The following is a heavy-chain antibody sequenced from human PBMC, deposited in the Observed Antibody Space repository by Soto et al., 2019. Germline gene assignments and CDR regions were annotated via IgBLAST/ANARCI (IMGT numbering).Heavy chain of an antibody. Sequence: ASVKVSCKASGYTFTSSGITWVRQAPGQGLEWMGWISTYNGNTNYAQNFQGRVTMTTDTSTSTAYMELRSLRSDDTAVYYCAKDFRPVMDYWGQGTLVTVSS. D-gene: IGHD2-8*01. CDR2: ISTYNGNT. CDR1: GYTFTSSG. V-gene: IGHV1-18*01. J-gene: IGHJ4*02. CDR3: AKDFRPVMDY.